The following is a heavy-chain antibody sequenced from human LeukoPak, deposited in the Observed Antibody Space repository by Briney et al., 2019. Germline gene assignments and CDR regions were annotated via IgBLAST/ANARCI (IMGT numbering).Heavy chain of an antibody. J-gene: IGHJ5*02. Sequence: PSQTLSLTCAISGDSVSNNSAAWSWIRQSPSRGLEWLGRTYYRSKWYNDYAVSVKSRITINPDTSKNQFSLQLNSVTPEDTAVYYCARGRYCSSTSCYNWFDPWGQGTLVTVSS. V-gene: IGHV6-1*01. D-gene: IGHD2-2*01. CDR1: GDSVSNNSAA. CDR2: TYYRSKWYN. CDR3: ARGRYCSSTSCYNWFDP.